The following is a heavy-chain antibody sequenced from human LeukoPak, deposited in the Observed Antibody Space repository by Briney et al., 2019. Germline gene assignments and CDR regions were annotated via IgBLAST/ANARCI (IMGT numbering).Heavy chain of an antibody. CDR2: ISNSGGST. CDR3: AKDIEVKRITLVGGVIIPPTDDFDI. Sequence: GGSLRLSCTASGFTSGFSFSTYAMNWVRQAPGKGLEWVSGISNSGGSTYYADPVKGRFTISRDNFKNMLDLEMNSLRVEDKAIYYCAKDIEVKRITLVGGVIIPPTDDFDIWGQGTMVTVSS. J-gene: IGHJ3*02. D-gene: IGHD3-10*01. V-gene: IGHV3-23*01. CDR1: GFSFSTYA.